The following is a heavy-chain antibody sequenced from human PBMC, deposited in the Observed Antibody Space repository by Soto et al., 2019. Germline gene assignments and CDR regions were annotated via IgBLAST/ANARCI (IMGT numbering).Heavy chain of an antibody. J-gene: IGHJ4*02. CDR1: GFTFSSYA. CDR2: ISGSGGST. V-gene: IGHV3-23*01. Sequence: GGSLRLSCAASGFTFSSYAMSWVRQAPGKGLEWVSAISGSGGSTYYADSVKGRFTISRDNSKNTLYLQMNSLRAEDTAVYYCAKEGGVGYCTNGVCYGYYFDYWGQGTLVTVSS. D-gene: IGHD2-8*01. CDR3: AKEGGVGYCTNGVCYGYYFDY.